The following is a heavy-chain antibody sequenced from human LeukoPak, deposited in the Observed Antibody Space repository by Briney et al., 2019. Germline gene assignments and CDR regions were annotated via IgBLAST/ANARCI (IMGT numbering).Heavy chain of an antibody. CDR3: ARVGIVGATLYYFDY. V-gene: IGHV3-64*01. CDR2: ISSNGGST. CDR1: GFTFSSYA. J-gene: IGHJ4*02. D-gene: IGHD1-26*01. Sequence: PGGSLRLSCAAFGFTFSSYAMHWVRQAPGKGLEYVSAISSNGGSTYYANSVKGRFTISRDNSKNTLYLQMGSLRAEDMAVYYCARVGIVGATLYYFDYWGQGTLVTVSS.